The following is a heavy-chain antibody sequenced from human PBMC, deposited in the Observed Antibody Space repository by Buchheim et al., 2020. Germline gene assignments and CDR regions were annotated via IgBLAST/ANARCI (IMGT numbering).Heavy chain of an antibody. D-gene: IGHD2-2*02. J-gene: IGHJ6*02. CDR2: ISAYNGNT. Sequence: QVQLVQSGAEVKKPGASVKVSCKASGYTFTSYGISWVRQAPGQGLEWMGWISAYNGNTNYAQNLQGRVTMTTDTSTSTAYLELRSLRSDDTAVYYCASHSGNRGRYCSSTNCYIYGMDVWGQGTT. CDR3: ASHSGNRGRYCSSTNCYIYGMDV. V-gene: IGHV1-18*04. CDR1: GYTFTSYG.